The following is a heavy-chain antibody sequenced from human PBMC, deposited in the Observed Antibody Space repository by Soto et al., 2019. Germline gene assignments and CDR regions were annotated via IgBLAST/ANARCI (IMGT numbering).Heavy chain of an antibody. J-gene: IGHJ5*02. CDR1: GYFFNDYH. CDR2: INPKNGDT. Sequence: QVQVVQSGAEVKKPGASVKVSCKTSGYFFNDYHMHWVRMAPGQGLEWMGWINPKNGDTNYAQKFQDRVTMTRDTSISTVYIELSRPTSDDTAVYYCASEAAGSNIAAVLLEPWGQGTLVTVSS. CDR3: ASEAAGSNIAAVLLEP. V-gene: IGHV1-2*02. D-gene: IGHD3-3*02.